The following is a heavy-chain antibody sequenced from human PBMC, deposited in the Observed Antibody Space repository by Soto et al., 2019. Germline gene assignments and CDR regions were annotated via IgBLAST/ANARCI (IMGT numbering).Heavy chain of an antibody. CDR1: GCTFRIFA. V-gene: IGHV1-69*13. CDR2: IIPLFGTT. CDR3: AKVTVHAYDV. Sequence: CSVKVSCTASGCTFRIFAFSWVRQAPGHGLEWMGGIIPLFGTTNYAQRFQGRVTITADESTSTAYMELSRLKSVDTDIDYFAKVTVHAYDVWGQGTLVTISS. J-gene: IGHJ4*02. D-gene: IGHD3-16*01.